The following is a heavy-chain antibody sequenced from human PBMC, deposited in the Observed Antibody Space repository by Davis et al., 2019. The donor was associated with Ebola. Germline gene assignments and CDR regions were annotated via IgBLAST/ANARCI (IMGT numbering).Heavy chain of an antibody. CDR2: ISAYNGNT. J-gene: IGHJ5*02. CDR3: ARGVLRYFDWLLFSEAWFDP. D-gene: IGHD3-9*01. CDR1: GYTFTSYG. Sequence: ASVKVSCKASGYTFTSYGISWVQQAPGQGLEWMGWISAYNGNTNYAQKLQGRVTMTTDTSTSTAYMELRSLRSDDTAVYYCARGVLRYFDWLLFSEAWFDPWGQGTLVTVSS. V-gene: IGHV1-18*01.